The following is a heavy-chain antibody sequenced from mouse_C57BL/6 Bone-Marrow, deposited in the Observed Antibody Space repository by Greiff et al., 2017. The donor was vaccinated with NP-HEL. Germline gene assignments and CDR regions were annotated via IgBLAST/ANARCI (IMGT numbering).Heavy chain of an antibody. V-gene: IGHV5-4*01. J-gene: IGHJ2*01. D-gene: IGHD1-1*02. Sequence: EVHLVESGGGLVKPGGSLKLSCAASGFTFSSYAMSWVRQTPEKRLEWVATISDGGSYTYYPDNVKGRFTISRDNAKNNLYLQMSHLKSEDTAMYYCARSGGYYFDYWGQGTTLTVSS. CDR2: ISDGGSYT. CDR3: ARSGGYYFDY. CDR1: GFTFSSYA.